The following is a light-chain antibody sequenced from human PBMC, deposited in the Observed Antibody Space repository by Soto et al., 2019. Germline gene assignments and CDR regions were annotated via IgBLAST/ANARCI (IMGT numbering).Light chain of an antibody. V-gene: IGLV1-51*01. CDR2: DNN. J-gene: IGLJ2*01. Sequence: QSVLTQPPSLSAAPGQKVTISCSGSSSNIGKNYVSWYQQFPGTAPKRLIYDNNKRPSGIPDRFSASTFGTSATLDITGLQTGDEADYYCGAWDSSLSAGVFGGGTKVTVL. CDR1: SSNIGKNY. CDR3: GAWDSSLSAGV.